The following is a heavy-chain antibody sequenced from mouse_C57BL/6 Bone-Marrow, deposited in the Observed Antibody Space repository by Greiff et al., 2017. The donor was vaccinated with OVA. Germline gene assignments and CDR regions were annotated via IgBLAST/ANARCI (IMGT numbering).Heavy chain of an antibody. CDR2: IYPGSGST. J-gene: IGHJ1*03. CDR3: ARWDYSNYGDWYFDV. V-gene: IGHV1-55*01. D-gene: IGHD2-5*01. Sequence: LQQPGAELVKPGASVKMSCKASGYTFTSYWITWVKQRPGQGLEWIGDIYPGSGSTNYNEKFKSKATLTVDTSSSTAYMQLSSLTSEDSAVYYCARWDYSNYGDWYFDVWGTGTTVTVSS. CDR1: GYTFTSYW.